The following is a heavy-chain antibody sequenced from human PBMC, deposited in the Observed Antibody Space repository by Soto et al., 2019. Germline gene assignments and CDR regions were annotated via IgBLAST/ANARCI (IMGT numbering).Heavy chain of an antibody. J-gene: IGHJ4*02. D-gene: IGHD6-6*01. V-gene: IGHV3-53*01. Sequence: GGSLRLSCAASGFTVSSNYMSWVRQAPGKGLEWVSVIYSGGSTYYADSVKGRFTISRDNSKNTLYLQMNSLRAEDTAVYYCARGLYSSSYYFDYWGQGTLVTFSS. CDR3: ARGLYSSSYYFDY. CDR2: IYSGGST. CDR1: GFTVSSNY.